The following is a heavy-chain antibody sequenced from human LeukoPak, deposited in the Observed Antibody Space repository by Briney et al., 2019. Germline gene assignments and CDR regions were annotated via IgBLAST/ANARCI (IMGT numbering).Heavy chain of an antibody. CDR1: GYTFTSYD. CDR3: ARVNYDFWSGSDAFDI. CDR2: MNPNSGNT. Sequence: ASVKVSDKASGYTFTSYDINWVRQATGQGLEWMGWMNPNSGNTGYAQKFQGRVTMTRNTSISTAYMELSSLRSEDTAVYYCARVNYDFWSGSDAFDIWGQGTMVTVSS. J-gene: IGHJ3*02. V-gene: IGHV1-8*01. D-gene: IGHD3-3*01.